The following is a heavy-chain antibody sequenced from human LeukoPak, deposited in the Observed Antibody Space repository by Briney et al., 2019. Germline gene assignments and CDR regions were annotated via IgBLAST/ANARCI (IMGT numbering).Heavy chain of an antibody. CDR3: NLGWFDP. V-gene: IGHV4-39*01. Sequence: PSETLSLTCRVSGGSISSSTYYWGWIRQPPGKGLEWIGNIYNRGSTYYNPSLKSRVTISVDTSKNQFSLKLSSVTAADTAVYCSNLGWFDPWGQGTLVTVSS. J-gene: IGHJ5*02. D-gene: IGHD6-13*01. CDR2: IYNRGST. CDR1: GGSISSSTYY.